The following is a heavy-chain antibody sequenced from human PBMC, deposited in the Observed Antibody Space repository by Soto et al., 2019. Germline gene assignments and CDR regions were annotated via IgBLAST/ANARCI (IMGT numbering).Heavy chain of an antibody. Sequence: QVQLQESGPGLVKPSQTLSLTCTVSGGSISSGGYYWSWIRQHPGKGLEWIGYIYYSGGTYYNPSIKSRVTISVDTSKNQFALKVSAVTAADTAVYYCARDLQYSRLFYGMDVWGQGTTVTVSS. CDR3: ARDLQYSRLFYGMDV. CDR1: GGSISSGGYY. D-gene: IGHD6-13*01. V-gene: IGHV4-31*03. CDR2: IYYSGGT. J-gene: IGHJ6*02.